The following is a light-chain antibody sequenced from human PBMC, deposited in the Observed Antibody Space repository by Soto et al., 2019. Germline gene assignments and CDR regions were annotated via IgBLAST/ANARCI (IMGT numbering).Light chain of an antibody. CDR1: QSVSSY. CDR2: DAS. Sequence: EIVLTNSPGTLSLSPGERATLSCRASQSVSSYLAWYQQKPGQAPRLLIYDASNRATGIPARFSGSGSGTDFTLTISSLEPEDFAVYYCQQRSNWPPTFGQGTKVDIK. CDR3: QQRSNWPPT. J-gene: IGKJ1*01. V-gene: IGKV3-11*01.